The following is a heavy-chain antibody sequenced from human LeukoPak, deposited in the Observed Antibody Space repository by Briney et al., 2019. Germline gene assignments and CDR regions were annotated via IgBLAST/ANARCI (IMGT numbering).Heavy chain of an antibody. V-gene: IGHV4-38-2*02. J-gene: IGHJ5*02. CDR1: GYSISSGYY. CDR3: ARVSPIWTGTNWFDP. D-gene: IGHD3/OR15-3a*01. Sequence: SETLSLTCTVSGYSISSGYYWGWIRQLPGKGLEWIGSIYHSGSTYYNPSLKSRVTISVDTSKNQFSLKLSSVTAADTAVYYCARVSPIWTGTNWFDPWGQGTLVTVSS. CDR2: IYHSGST.